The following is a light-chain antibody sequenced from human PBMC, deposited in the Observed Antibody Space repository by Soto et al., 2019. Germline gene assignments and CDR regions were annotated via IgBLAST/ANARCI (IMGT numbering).Light chain of an antibody. CDR1: SSDIGGYNY. J-gene: IGLJ1*01. CDR2: EVS. V-gene: IGLV2-14*01. Sequence: QSVLTQPRSVSGSPGQSVAISCTGTSSDIGGYNYVSWYQQHPGKAPKLMIYEVSNRPSGVSNRFSGSKSGNTASLTISGLQAEDEADYYCSSYTSSSLYVFGTGTKVTV. CDR3: SSYTSSSLYV.